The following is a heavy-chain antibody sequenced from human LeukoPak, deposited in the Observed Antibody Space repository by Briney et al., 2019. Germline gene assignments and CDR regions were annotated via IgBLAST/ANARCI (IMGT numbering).Heavy chain of an antibody. J-gene: IGHJ4*02. CDR2: IYYSGIT. V-gene: IGHV4-61*01. Sequence: SETLSLTCTVSGGSVSSGSYYWSWIRQPPGKGLEWIGYIYYSGITNYSPSLKSRVTISVDTSKNQFSLKLSSVTAADTAVYYCARAPYSSSSARHIDYWGQGTLITVSS. CDR1: GGSVSSGSYY. CDR3: ARAPYSSSSARHIDY. D-gene: IGHD6-6*01.